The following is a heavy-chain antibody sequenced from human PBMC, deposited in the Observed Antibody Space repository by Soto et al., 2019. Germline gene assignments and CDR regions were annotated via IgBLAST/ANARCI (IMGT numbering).Heavy chain of an antibody. V-gene: IGHV3-23*01. CDR3: AKDLSGAFDI. J-gene: IGHJ3*02. D-gene: IGHD3-10*01. Sequence: EVQLLESGGGLVHPGESLRLSCATSGFTFSIYAMSWVRQAPGKGLEWVSAASASNDNTYYADSVKGRFPISRDNSKNTLYLQMNSLRAEDTAIYYCAKDLSGAFDIWGQGTMVTVSS. CDR1: GFTFSIYA. CDR2: ASASNDNT.